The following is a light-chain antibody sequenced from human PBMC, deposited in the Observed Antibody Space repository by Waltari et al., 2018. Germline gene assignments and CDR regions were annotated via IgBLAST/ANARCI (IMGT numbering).Light chain of an antibody. Sequence: EIVMTQSPAILSVSPGERATLSCRASQGVSSHLAWYQQKPGQAPRLLIYGASTRATGVPVRFSGSGSGTEFTLTISSLQSEDFAAYYCQHYVNWPRTFGQGTKVEVK. CDR3: QHYVNWPRT. V-gene: IGKV3-15*01. CDR2: GAS. J-gene: IGKJ1*01. CDR1: QGVSSH.